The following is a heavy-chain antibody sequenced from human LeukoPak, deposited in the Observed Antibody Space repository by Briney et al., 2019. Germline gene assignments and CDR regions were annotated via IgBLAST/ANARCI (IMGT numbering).Heavy chain of an antibody. CDR1: GDSLSGADYY. CDR2: VYYSGST. CDR3: ARGGGGSSTVTTYWFDP. Sequence: SQTLSLTCTVSGDSLSGADYYWSWIRQPPGKGLEWIAYVYYSGSTYYNPSLKSRLTISVDTSKNQFSLKLNSVTAADTAVYYRARGGGGSSTVTTYWFDPWGQGALVTVSS. V-gene: IGHV4-30-4*01. J-gene: IGHJ5*02. D-gene: IGHD4-17*01.